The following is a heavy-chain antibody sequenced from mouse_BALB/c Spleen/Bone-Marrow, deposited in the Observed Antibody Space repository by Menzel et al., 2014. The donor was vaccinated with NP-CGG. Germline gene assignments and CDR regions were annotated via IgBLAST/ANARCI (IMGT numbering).Heavy chain of an antibody. CDR2: IRLKSNNYAT. V-gene: IGHV6-6*02. CDR1: GFTFSNYW. Sequence: EVQLQESGGGLVQPGGSMKLSCVASGFTFSNYWMNWVRQSPEKGLEWVAEIRLKSNNYATHYAESVKGRFTISRDDSKSSVYLQMNNLRAEDTGIYYRTRRNYDSSSTMDYWGQGTSVAVSS. D-gene: IGHD1-1*01. CDR3: TRRNYDSSSTMDY. J-gene: IGHJ4*01.